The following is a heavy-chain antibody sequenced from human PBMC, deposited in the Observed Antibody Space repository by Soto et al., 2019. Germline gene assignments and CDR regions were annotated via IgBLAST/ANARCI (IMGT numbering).Heavy chain of an antibody. J-gene: IGHJ5*02. D-gene: IGHD3-3*01. CDR3: ANGRFLEWLLPDNWFDP. Sequence: EVQLLESGGGLVQPGGSLRLSCAAAGFTFSDYAMNWVRQAPGKGLEWVSAISGSGANTYYADSVKGRFTISRDNSNNMLYLQMNSLRDEDTAVYYCANGRFLEWLLPDNWFDPWGQGTLVTVSS. V-gene: IGHV3-23*01. CDR1: GFTFSDYA. CDR2: ISGSGANT.